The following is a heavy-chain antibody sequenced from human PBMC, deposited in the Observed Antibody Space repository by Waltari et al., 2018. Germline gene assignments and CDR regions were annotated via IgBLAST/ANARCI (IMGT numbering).Heavy chain of an antibody. D-gene: IGHD6-13*01. J-gene: IGHJ4*02. V-gene: IGHV1-69*08. Sequence: QVQLVQSGAEVKKPGSSVKVSCKASGGTFSSYTISWVRQAPGQGLEWMGRIIPILGIANYAQKFQGRVTITADKSTSTAYIELSSLRSEDTAVYYCARDHTGYSSSYYYFDYWGQGTLVIVSS. CDR2: IIPILGIA. CDR3: ARDHTGYSSSYYYFDY. CDR1: GGTFSSYT.